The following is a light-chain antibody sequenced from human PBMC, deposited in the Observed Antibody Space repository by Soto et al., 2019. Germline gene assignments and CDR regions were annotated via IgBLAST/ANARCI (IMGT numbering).Light chain of an antibody. V-gene: IGLV2-14*03. CDR2: DVT. CDR3: SSETSRDTYV. Sequence: QSALTQPASVSGSPGQSITISCTGTSSAVGNFNYVFWYQHHPGKAPKLIIYDVTNRRSGVSHRFSGSKSGNTASLTISGLQTEDEADYYCSSETSRDTYVFGTGTKLTVL. CDR1: SSAVGNFNY. J-gene: IGLJ1*01.